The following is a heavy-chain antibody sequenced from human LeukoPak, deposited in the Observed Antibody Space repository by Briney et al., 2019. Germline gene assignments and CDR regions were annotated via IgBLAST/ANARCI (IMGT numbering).Heavy chain of an antibody. V-gene: IGHV4-39*02. J-gene: IGHJ3*02. Sequence: SESLSLTCTVSGGSISSSRYYWGWLRQPPGKGLEWIGSIYCSGSNYYNPSLKRRTTTSADTKKNHFSLKLSPVTAADTPVYYCARVGIVGAPDAFDSWGQGTMVTVSS. CDR2: IYCSGSN. CDR3: ARVGIVGAPDAFDS. D-gene: IGHD1-26*01. CDR1: GGSISSSRYY.